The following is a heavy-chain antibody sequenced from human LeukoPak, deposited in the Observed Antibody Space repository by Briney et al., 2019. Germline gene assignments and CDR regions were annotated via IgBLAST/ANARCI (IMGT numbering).Heavy chain of an antibody. V-gene: IGHV3-64D*09. CDR3: VRGYSFGPYGMDV. D-gene: IGHD2-15*01. CDR1: GFPFSSYA. J-gene: IGHJ6*02. CDR2: ISGSGGST. Sequence: GGSLRLSCSASGFPFSSYAMHWVRQAPGKGVEYVSAISGSGGSTYYADSVKGRFTISRDNSKNTLYLQMSSLRAEDTAVYFCVRGYSFGPYGMDVWGQGTTVTVSS.